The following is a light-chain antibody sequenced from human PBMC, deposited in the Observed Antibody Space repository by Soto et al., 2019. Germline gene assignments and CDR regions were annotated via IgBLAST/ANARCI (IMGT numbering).Light chain of an antibody. CDR2: AAS. CDR1: QTISTY. V-gene: IGKV1-39*01. Sequence: DIKMTQSPSHMSASVGARVKITCRASQTISTYLNWYQHKPGKAPKLLIYAASSLESGVPSRFSGSGSGTDFSLSISSLQPEDFATYYCQQSYTNPLTFGQGTKV. J-gene: IGKJ1*01. CDR3: QQSYTNPLT.